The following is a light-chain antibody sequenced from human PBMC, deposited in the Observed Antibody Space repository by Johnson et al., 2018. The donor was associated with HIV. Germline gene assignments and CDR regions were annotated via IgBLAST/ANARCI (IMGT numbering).Light chain of an antibody. CDR1: SSNIGNNY. J-gene: IGLJ1*01. V-gene: IGLV1-51*02. Sequence: QSVLTQPPSVSAAPGQKVTISCSGSSSNIGNNYVSWYQQLPGTAPKLLIYENNKRPSGIPDRFSGSKSGTSATLDITGLQTGDEADYYCGTWDSTLSSHIYVFGTGTKVTVL. CDR3: GTWDSTLSSHIYV. CDR2: ENN.